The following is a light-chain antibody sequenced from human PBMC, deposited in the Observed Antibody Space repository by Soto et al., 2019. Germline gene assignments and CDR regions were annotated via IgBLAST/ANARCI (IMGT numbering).Light chain of an antibody. CDR1: QSISDT. CDR3: QQRSDWPWT. J-gene: IGKJ1*01. V-gene: IGKV3-11*01. CDR2: GAS. Sequence: EIVMTQSPATLSVSPGGRATLSCRASQSISDTLAWYQQKPGQAPRLLIYGASNRATGIPARFSGGGSGTDFTLTISNLEPEDFAVYYCQQRSDWPWTFGQGTKVEIK.